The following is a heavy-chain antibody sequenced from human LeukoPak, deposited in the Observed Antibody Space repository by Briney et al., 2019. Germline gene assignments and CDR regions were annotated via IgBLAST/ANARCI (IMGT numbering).Heavy chain of an antibody. CDR1: GYTFTSYY. D-gene: IGHD5-18*01. CDR2: INPSGGST. Sequence: ASVKVSCKASGYTFTSYYMHWVRQAPGQGLEWMGIINPSGGSTSYAQKFQGRVTMTRDMSTSTVYMELSSLRSEDTAVYYCARDPPPSRSSYGQYYFDYWGQGTLVTVSS. J-gene: IGHJ4*02. CDR3: ARDPPPSRSSYGQYYFDY. V-gene: IGHV1-46*01.